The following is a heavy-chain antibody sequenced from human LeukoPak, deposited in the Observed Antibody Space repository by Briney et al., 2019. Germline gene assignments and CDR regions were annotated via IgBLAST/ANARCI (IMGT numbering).Heavy chain of an antibody. CDR2: MKAKSGNT. D-gene: IGHD1-1*01. Sequence: ASVKVSCKASGYTFTSYDINWVRQASGQGLGWMGWMKAKSGNTGYAQKFQGRVTMTRNTSISTAYMELNGLTSEDTAVYYCAILHQLPTDNPNWFHPWGQGTLVTVSS. J-gene: IGHJ5*02. CDR1: GYTFTSYD. CDR3: AILHQLPTDNPNWFHP. V-gene: IGHV1-8*02.